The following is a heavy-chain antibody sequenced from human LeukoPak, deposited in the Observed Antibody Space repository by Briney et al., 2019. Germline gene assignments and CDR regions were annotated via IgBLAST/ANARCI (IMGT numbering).Heavy chain of an antibody. CDR3: ATDSSGYYYDY. V-gene: IGHV3-74*01. CDR2: INSDGSST. J-gene: IGHJ4*02. Sequence: GGSLRLSCAASGFTFSSYWMHWVRQAPGKGLLWVSRINSDGSSTSYADSVKGRFTISRDNAKNTLYLQMNSLRAEDTAVYYCATDSSGYYYDYWGQGTLVTVSS. D-gene: IGHD3-22*01. CDR1: GFTFSSYW.